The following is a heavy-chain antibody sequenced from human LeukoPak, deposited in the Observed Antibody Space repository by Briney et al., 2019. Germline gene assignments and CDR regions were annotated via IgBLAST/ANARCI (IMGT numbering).Heavy chain of an antibody. CDR1: GFTFSNYW. J-gene: IGHJ4*02. CDR3: TRGGYSSSWFWID. D-gene: IGHD6-13*01. Sequence: GGSLRLSCAASGFTFSNYWMTWVRQGPGKGLEWVANIKNDGSEKYYVDSLKGRFTISRDNAKNSLYLQMSSLRAEDTAVYYCTRGGYSSSWFWIDWGQGTLLTVSS. CDR2: IKNDGSEK. V-gene: IGHV3-7*04.